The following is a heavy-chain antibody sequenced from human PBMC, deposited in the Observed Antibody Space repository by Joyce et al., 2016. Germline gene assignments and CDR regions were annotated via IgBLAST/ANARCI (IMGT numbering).Heavy chain of an antibody. V-gene: IGHV3-74*01. CDR3: VRGISARPGGPNWFDP. D-gene: IGHD6-6*01. J-gene: IGHJ5*02. CDR1: GFSFSGYW. Sequence: EVQLVESGGGLVQPGGSLRLSVAASGFSFSGYWIHWVRQAPGKGLVWVSRINTDGSSTRFADSVKGRFTISRDNAKNTLYLQMNSLRAEDTAVYYCVRGISARPGGPNWFDPWGQGTLVTVSS. CDR2: INTDGSST.